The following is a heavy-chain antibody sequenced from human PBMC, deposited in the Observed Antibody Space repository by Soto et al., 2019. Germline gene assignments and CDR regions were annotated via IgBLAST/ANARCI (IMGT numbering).Heavy chain of an antibody. CDR1: GFTFSSYA. D-gene: IGHD6-6*01. V-gene: IGHV3-30-3*01. J-gene: IGHJ4*02. CDR2: ISYDGSNK. Sequence: GGSLRLSCAASGFTFSSYAMHWVRQAPGKGLEWVAVISYDGSNKYYADSVKGRFTISRDNSKNTLYLQMNSLRAKDTAVYYCARDEGAARAHSFDYWGQGTLVTVSS. CDR3: ARDEGAARAHSFDY.